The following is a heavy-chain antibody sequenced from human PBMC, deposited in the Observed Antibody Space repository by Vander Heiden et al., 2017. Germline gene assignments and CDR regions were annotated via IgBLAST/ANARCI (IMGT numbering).Heavy chain of an antibody. J-gene: IGHJ4*02. V-gene: IGHV3-23*01. D-gene: IGHD6-19*01. Sequence: ETQLLEAGRGLVQPGGSLRLACAASGFTLSTCGMTWVRQARGKGLEWVSGISGGGGNTYYADSVKGRFTISRDNAKNTLYLQMSSLRAEDTAVYYCATYSSAWGFGYWGQGTPVTVSS. CDR2: ISGGGGNT. CDR3: ATYSSAWGFGY. CDR1: GFTLSTCG.